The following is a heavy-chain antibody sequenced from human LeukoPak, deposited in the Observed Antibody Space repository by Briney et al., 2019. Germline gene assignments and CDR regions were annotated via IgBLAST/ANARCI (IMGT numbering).Heavy chain of an antibody. Sequence: PGGSLRLSCAASGFTFSSYGMHWVRQAPGKGLEWVAVISYDGSNKYYADSVKGRFTISRDNSKNTLYLQMNSLRADDRAVYYCARGGSSGWQNLVHYYDGMDVWGQGTTVTVSS. J-gene: IGHJ6*02. CDR1: GFTFSSYG. D-gene: IGHD6-19*01. CDR2: ISYDGSNK. CDR3: ARGGSSGWQNLVHYYDGMDV. V-gene: IGHV3-30*03.